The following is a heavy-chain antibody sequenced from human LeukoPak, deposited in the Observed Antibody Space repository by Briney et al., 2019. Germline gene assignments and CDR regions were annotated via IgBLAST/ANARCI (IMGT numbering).Heavy chain of an antibody. CDR2: IYYSGST. Sequence: TSETLSLTCTVSGGSISSSSYYWGWIRQPPGKGLEWIGSIYYSGSTNYNSSLKSRVTISVDTSKNQFSLKLSSVTAADTAVYYCARVTSGYDYFDYWGQGTLVTVSS. V-gene: IGHV4-39*07. D-gene: IGHD5-12*01. CDR1: GGSISSSSYY. CDR3: ARVTSGYDYFDY. J-gene: IGHJ4*02.